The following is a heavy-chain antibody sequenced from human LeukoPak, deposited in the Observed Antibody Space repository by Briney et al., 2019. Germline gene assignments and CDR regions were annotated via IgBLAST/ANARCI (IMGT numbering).Heavy chain of an antibody. D-gene: IGHD6-19*01. CDR1: GFTFDAYD. CDR2: ISYDGSNK. Sequence: PGRSLRLSCAASGFTFDAYDMHWVRQAPGKGLEWVAVISYDGSNKYYADSVKGRFTISRDNSKNTLYLQMNSLRAEDTAVYYCARSRTGSGTRMGYYFDYWGQGTLVTVSS. J-gene: IGHJ4*02. CDR3: ARSRTGSGTRMGYYFDY. V-gene: IGHV3-30-3*01.